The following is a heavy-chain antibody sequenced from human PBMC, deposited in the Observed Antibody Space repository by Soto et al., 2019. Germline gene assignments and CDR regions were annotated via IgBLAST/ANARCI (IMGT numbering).Heavy chain of an antibody. Sequence: GGSLRLSCAASGFTFSSFALSWVRQAPGKGLEWVANINPEGNAKTYVDPVKGRFFVSRDNTRNSLDLQMTSLRVEDSAIYFCAAWDISNIWGQGILVTVSS. CDR2: INPEGNAK. V-gene: IGHV3-7*01. J-gene: IGHJ4*02. D-gene: IGHD2-15*01. CDR1: GFTFSSFA. CDR3: AAWDISNI.